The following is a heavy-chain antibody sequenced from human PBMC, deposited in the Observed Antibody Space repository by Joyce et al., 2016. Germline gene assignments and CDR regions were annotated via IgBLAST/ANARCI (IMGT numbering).Heavy chain of an antibody. J-gene: IGHJ4*02. Sequence: EVQLVESGGGLVQPGGSLRLSCVSSGFTFRKYYMGWFRQAPGKGPEWVANIKADGSEKSYVGSVEGRFTISRDNAKNSLYLQINGLRAEDTAVYYCAREYFWRYDYWGQGTLVTVSS. V-gene: IGHV3-7*01. CDR3: AREYFWRYDY. CDR1: GFTFRKYY. D-gene: IGHD3-3*01. CDR2: IKADGSEK.